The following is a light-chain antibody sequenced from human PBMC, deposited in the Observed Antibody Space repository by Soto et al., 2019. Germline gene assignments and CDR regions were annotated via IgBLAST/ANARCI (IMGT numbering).Light chain of an antibody. J-gene: IGKJ4*01. Sequence: EIVLTQSPATLSLSPGERATLSCRASQSVRSTYLAWYQHKPGQAPRLLIYGASSRATGIPDRFSGSGSGADFTLTISGLEPEDFGLYYCQQYGVTPPNTFGGGTKVDIK. CDR1: QSVRSTY. CDR3: QQYGVTPPNT. V-gene: IGKV3-20*01. CDR2: GAS.